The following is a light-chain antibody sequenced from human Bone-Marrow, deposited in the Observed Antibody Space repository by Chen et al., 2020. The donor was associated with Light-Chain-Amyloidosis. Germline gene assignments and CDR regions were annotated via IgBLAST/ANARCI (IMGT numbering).Light chain of an antibody. J-gene: IGKJ4*01. CDR2: GSS. CDR3: QEYGTSPLT. CDR1: QTISRNY. Sequence: EIVLTQSPGTLSLSPGEGANLSCRDSQTISRNYLTWYQQKFGQAPRPLIYGSSSRATGIPDRFTGSGSWTDFTLTINRLAPEDVAMYYCQEYGTSPLTFGGGTKVEIK. V-gene: IGKV3-20*01.